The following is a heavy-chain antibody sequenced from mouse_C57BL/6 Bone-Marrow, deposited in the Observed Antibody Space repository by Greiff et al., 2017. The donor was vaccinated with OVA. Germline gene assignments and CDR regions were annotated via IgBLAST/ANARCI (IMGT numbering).Heavy chain of an antibody. V-gene: IGHV1-56*01. Sequence: QVQLQQSGPELVRPGASVKISCKAPGYTFTSHWMQWVRQRPGQGLEWIGEIFPGSGSTSYNETFKGTATLTVDTSSSTAYMQLSSLTSEDSAVYVCAREACYGPWFAYWGQGTLVTVSA. J-gene: IGHJ3*01. CDR1: GYTFTSHW. CDR2: IFPGSGST. D-gene: IGHD1-2*01. CDR3: AREACYGPWFAY.